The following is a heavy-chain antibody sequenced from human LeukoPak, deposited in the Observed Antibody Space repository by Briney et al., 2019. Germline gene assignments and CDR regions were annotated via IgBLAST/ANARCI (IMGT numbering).Heavy chain of an antibody. CDR3: TRGGGGSFPHY. V-gene: IGHV3-53*01. Sequence: GGSLRLSCAASGFTVSSNFLSWVRQPPGKGLEWVSDIYSGGSTYYADSVKGRFTISRDNSKNTLYLQMNSLRTEDTAVYYCTRGGGGSFPHYWGQGTLVTVSS. J-gene: IGHJ4*02. CDR1: GFTVSSNF. D-gene: IGHD2-21*01. CDR2: IYSGGST.